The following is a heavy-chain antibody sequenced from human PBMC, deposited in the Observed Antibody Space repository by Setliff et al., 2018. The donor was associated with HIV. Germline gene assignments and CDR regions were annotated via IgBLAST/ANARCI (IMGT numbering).Heavy chain of an antibody. CDR2: IIPIFGTP. CDR1: GDIFSDYA. Sequence: ASVKVSCKASGDIFSDYAISWVRQAPGQGLEWMGGIIPIFGTPSYAQKFQGRVTITADESTTTAYMELTSLRSEDTATYYCARGLVEMAYYGMDVWGQGTTVTVSS. J-gene: IGHJ6*02. D-gene: IGHD3-16*01. CDR3: ARGLVEMAYYGMDV. V-gene: IGHV1-69*13.